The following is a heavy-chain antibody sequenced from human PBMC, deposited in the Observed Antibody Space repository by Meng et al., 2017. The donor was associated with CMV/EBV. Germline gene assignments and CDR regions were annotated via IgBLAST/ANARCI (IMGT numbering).Heavy chain of an antibody. CDR3: ARVTSVAYYFDY. D-gene: IGHD3-16*01. V-gene: IGHV1-2*02. CDR2: INPNSGGT. CDR1: GDTFTGYE. Sequence: CKAVGDTFTGYEMHWVRQAPGQGLEWMGWINPNSGGTNYAQKFQGRVTMTRDTSISTAYMELSRLRSDDTAVYYCARVTSVAYYFDYWGQGTLVPSPQ. J-gene: IGHJ4*02.